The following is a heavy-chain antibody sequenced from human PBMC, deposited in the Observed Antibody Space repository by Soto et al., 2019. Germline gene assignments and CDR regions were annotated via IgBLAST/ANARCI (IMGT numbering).Heavy chain of an antibody. V-gene: IGHV1-46*01. Sequence: QVRLVQSGAEVKKPGASVKVSCKASGYTFTSYNIHWVRQAPGQGLEWVGMINPRGFFTTYAQKFRGRVTMTGDTSTSVVYMELTNLRSEDTAMYYCARAAGRFGELLWFDPWGQGTLVSVSS. CDR3: ARAAGRFGELLWFDP. J-gene: IGHJ5*02. CDR1: GYTFTSYN. CDR2: INPRGFFT. D-gene: IGHD3-10*01.